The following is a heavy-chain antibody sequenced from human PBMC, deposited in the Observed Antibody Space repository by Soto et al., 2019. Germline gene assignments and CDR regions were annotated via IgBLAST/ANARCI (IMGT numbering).Heavy chain of an antibody. V-gene: IGHV3-23*01. CDR1: GFTFSSYA. CDR2: VGGSGYDT. Sequence: GGSLRLSCAASGFTFSSYAMGWLRQAPGTALEWVAFVGGSGYDTSFADSVKGRFTISRDNSKNTLYLQMNSLRAEDTAVYYCAKRLVTEYFQHWGQGTLVTVSS. J-gene: IGHJ1*01. CDR3: AKRLVTEYFQH. D-gene: IGHD6-19*01.